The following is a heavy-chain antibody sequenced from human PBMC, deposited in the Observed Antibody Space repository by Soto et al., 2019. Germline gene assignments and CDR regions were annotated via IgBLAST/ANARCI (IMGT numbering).Heavy chain of an antibody. CDR2: INAANGNT. D-gene: IGHD4-17*01. CDR3: ARAHYDRDYYKYGMDV. V-gene: IGHV1-3*01. Sequence: ASVKVSCKASGYTFTSYAIYWVHQAPGQRLEWMGCINAANGNTKYSQKFQGRVTITRDTSASTAYMELSSLRSEDTAVYYCARAHYDRDYYKYGMDVWGQGTTVTSP. CDR1: GYTFTSYA. J-gene: IGHJ6*02.